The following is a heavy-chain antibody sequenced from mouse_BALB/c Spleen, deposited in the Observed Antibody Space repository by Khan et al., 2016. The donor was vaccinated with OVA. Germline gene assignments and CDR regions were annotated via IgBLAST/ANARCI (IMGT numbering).Heavy chain of an antibody. Sequence: QVQLKQSGPGLVAPSQSLSITCTISGFSLTSYGIHWVRQPPGKGLEWLVVIWSDGSTTYNSTLKSRLSITKDNSKSQVFLKMNSLQTDDTAKYYCARQAYYHYYVMDYWGQGTSVTVSS. J-gene: IGHJ4*01. V-gene: IGHV2-6-1*01. CDR1: GFSLTSYG. CDR2: IWSDGST. D-gene: IGHD2-10*01. CDR3: ARQAYYHYYVMDY.